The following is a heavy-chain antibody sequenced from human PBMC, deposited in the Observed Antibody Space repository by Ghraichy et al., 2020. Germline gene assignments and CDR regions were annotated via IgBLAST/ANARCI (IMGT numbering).Heavy chain of an antibody. J-gene: IGHJ5*02. CDR2: ISSSSGTI. Sequence: LSLTCAASGFTFSSYSMNCVRQSPGKGLEWVSYISSSSGTIYYADSVKGRFTISRDNAKNSLYLQMNSLIAEDTAVYYCARALTMVTTFLRWFDPWGQGTLVTVSS. D-gene: IGHD4-17*01. CDR3: ARALTMVTTFLRWFDP. V-gene: IGHV3-48*04. CDR1: GFTFSSYS.